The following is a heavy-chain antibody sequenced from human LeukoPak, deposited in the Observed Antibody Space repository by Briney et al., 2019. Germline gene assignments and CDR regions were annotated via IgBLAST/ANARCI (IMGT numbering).Heavy chain of an antibody. CDR3: ARDYLGAGTVGATSGY. CDR2: IHNSGNT. D-gene: IGHD1-26*01. V-gene: IGHV4-39*02. CDR1: GGSISSNNYY. Sequence: SETLSLTCTVSGGSISSNNYYWGWIRQPPGKGLEWIASIHNSGNTYYNPSLKSRVTISVDTSKNQFSLKLSSVTAADTAVYYCARDYLGAGTVGATSGYWGQGTLVTVSS. J-gene: IGHJ4*02.